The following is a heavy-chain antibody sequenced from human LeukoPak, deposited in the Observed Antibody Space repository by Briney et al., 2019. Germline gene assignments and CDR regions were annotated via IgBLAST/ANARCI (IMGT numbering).Heavy chain of an antibody. D-gene: IGHD2-2*01. CDR1: GGSISSGDYY. J-gene: IGHJ4*02. CDR3: ASYCSSTSCLRGSDY. V-gene: IGHV4-30-4*01. Sequence: SETLSLTCTVSGGSISSGDYYWSWIRQPPGKGLEWIGYIYYSGGTYYNPSLKSRVTISVDTSKNQFSLKLSSVTAADTAVYYCASYCSSTSCLRGSDYWGQGTLVTVSS. CDR2: IYYSGGT.